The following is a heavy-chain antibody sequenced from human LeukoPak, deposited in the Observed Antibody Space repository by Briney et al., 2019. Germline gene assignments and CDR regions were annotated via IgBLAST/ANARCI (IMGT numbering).Heavy chain of an antibody. Sequence: SETLSLTCTVSGSMYNYYWSWIRQPPGKGLEWIGYIYYSGSTNYNPSLKSRVTISVDTSKNQFSLKLTSVTAADTAVYYCAREAAYSSGWYNGMDVWGQGTTVTVSS. J-gene: IGHJ6*02. CDR3: AREAAYSSGWYNGMDV. CDR1: GSMYNYY. CDR2: IYYSGST. D-gene: IGHD6-19*01. V-gene: IGHV4-59*01.